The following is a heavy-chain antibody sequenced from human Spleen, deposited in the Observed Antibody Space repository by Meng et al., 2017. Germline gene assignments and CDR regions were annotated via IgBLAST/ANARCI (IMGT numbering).Heavy chain of an antibody. V-gene: IGHV3-7*01. Sequence: GESLKISCVGSGFTLRTYAMSWVRQAPGKGLEWVANIKQEGSEKYYVDSVEGRFTISRDNAKNSLYLQLNILRAEDTAVYYCASEIIAAALFDYWGQGTLVTVSS. D-gene: IGHD6-13*01. J-gene: IGHJ4*02. CDR2: IKQEGSEK. CDR3: ASEIIAAALFDY. CDR1: GFTLRTYA.